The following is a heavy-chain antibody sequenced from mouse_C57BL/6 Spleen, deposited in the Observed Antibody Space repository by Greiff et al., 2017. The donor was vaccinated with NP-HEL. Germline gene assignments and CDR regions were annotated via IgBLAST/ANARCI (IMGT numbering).Heavy chain of an antibody. CDR1: GYTFTSYW. J-gene: IGHJ2*01. V-gene: IGHV1-5*01. CDR2: IYPGNSDT. Sequence: VQLQQSGTVLARPGASVKMSCKTSGYTFTSYWMHWVKQRPGQGLEWIGAIYPGNSDTSYNQKFKGKAKLTAVTSASTAYMELSSLTNEDSAVYHCTRGTSYYHGRIHGYCVYWAQGTTLTLSS. CDR3: TRGTSYYHGRIHGYCVY. D-gene: IGHD1-1*01.